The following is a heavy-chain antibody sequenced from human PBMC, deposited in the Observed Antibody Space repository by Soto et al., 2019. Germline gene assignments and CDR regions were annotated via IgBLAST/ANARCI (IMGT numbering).Heavy chain of an antibody. CDR2: INPKSAAT. CDR3: ARIKWGLDYYTGMDV. Sequence: QVQLVQSGAEVKKSGASVKVSCKASGYSVSDYFIQWVRQAPGQGLEWVAWINPKSAATNYAKKFQGRVSLTWDTSFRTAYMELTRLRPDDTAVYYCARIKWGLDYYTGMDVWGQGTTVIVSS. D-gene: IGHD1-26*01. V-gene: IGHV1-2*02. CDR1: GYSVSDYF. J-gene: IGHJ6*02.